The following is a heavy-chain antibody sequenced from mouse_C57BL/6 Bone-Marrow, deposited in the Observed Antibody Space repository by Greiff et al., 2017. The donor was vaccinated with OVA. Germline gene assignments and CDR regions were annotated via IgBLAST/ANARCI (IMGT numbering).Heavy chain of an antibody. V-gene: IGHV1-81*01. CDR1: GYTFTSYG. Sequence: QVQLQQSGAELARPGASVKLSCKASGYTFTSYGISWVKQRTGQGLEWIGEIYPRSGNTYYNEKFKGKATLTADKSSSTAYMELRSLTSEDSAVYYCARSEVYDGYVYWGQGTTLTVSS. CDR2: IYPRSGNT. J-gene: IGHJ2*01. D-gene: IGHD2-3*01. CDR3: ARSEVYDGYVY.